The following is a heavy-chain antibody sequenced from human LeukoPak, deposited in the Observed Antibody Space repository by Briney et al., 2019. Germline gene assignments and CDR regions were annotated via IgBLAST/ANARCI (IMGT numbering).Heavy chain of an antibody. J-gene: IGHJ4*02. Sequence: GGSLRLSCAASGFTLSTYSMNWVRQAPGKGLEWVSYISSSGNTIYYADSVKGRFTISRDYAKNSLFLQMNSLRAEDTAVYYCARGRDFDYWGQGTLVAVSS. D-gene: IGHD6-6*01. CDR2: ISSSGNTI. CDR3: ARGRDFDY. CDR1: GFTLSTYS. V-gene: IGHV3-48*04.